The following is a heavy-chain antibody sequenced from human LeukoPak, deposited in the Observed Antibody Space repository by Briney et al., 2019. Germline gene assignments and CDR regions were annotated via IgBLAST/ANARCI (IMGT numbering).Heavy chain of an antibody. CDR3: AKAKFALTPTYYFDY. CDR2: ISGSGGST. CDR1: GFTFSSYA. Sequence: GGSLRLSCAASGFTFSSYAMSWVRQAPGKGLEWVSAISGSGGSTYYADSVQGRFTISRDNSKNTLYLQMNSLRAEDTAVYYCAKAKFALTPTYYFDYWGQGTLVTVSS. J-gene: IGHJ4*02. D-gene: IGHD3-10*01. V-gene: IGHV3-23*01.